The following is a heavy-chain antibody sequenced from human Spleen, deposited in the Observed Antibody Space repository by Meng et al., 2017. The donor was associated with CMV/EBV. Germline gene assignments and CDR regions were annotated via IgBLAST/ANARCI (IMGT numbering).Heavy chain of an antibody. CDR1: GYTFTGYY. J-gene: IGHJ5*02. CDR3: ARGGIWWTGYYSNWFDP. CDR2: MNPNSGNT. Sequence: ASVKVSCKASGYTFTGYYMHWVRQAPGQGLEWMGWMNPNSGNTGYAQKFQGRVTMTRTTSISTAYMELSSLRFEDTAVYYCARGGIWWTGYYSNWFDPWGQGTLVTVSS. V-gene: IGHV1-8*02. D-gene: IGHD3/OR15-3a*01.